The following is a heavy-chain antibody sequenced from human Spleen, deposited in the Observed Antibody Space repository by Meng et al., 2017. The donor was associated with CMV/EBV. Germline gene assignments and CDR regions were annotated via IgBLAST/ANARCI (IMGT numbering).Heavy chain of an antibody. D-gene: IGHD1-26*01. CDR1: GFIFSSHG. Sequence: GESLKISCAASGFIFSSHGMHWGSQAPGKGLEWVAFTRYDGSNPRYGDSVKGRFTISRDNSKNRVFLQMNSLRPEDTAVYYCAKDRSGRGRGLDYWGQGTLVTVSS. V-gene: IGHV3-30*02. CDR2: TRYDGSNP. J-gene: IGHJ4*02. CDR3: AKDRSGRGRGLDY.